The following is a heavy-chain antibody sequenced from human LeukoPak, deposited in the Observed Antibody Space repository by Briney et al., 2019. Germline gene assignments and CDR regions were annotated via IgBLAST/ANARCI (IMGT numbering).Heavy chain of an antibody. V-gene: IGHV3-23*01. CDR2: ISSSGDNT. Sequence: GGSLRLPCAASGFTFSTYGMSWVRQAPGKGLEWVSSISSSGDNTYYADSEKGRFTISRDNSKNTLSLQMNSLTADDTAVYFCAKSGSGSNFDCWGQGTLVTVSS. CDR3: AKSGSGSNFDC. CDR1: GFTFSTYG. D-gene: IGHD1-26*01. J-gene: IGHJ4*02.